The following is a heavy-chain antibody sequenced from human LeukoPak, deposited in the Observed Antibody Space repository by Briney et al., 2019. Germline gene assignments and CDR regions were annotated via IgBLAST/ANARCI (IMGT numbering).Heavy chain of an antibody. J-gene: IGHJ4*02. D-gene: IGHD1-14*01. CDR1: GFTFDDYA. V-gene: IGHV3-43*01. CDR3: AKDAYGISGISSGFMDY. Sequence: GGSLRLSCAASGFTFDDYAMHWVRQAPGKGLELVSLISWDGGSTYYADSVKGRFTISRDNSKNSLYLQMNSLRTEDTALYYCAKDAYGISGISSGFMDYWGQGTLVTVSS. CDR2: ISWDGGST.